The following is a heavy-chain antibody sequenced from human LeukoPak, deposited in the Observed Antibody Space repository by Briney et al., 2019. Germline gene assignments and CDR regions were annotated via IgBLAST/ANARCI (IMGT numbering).Heavy chain of an antibody. Sequence: GGSLRLSCAASGFTFSSYGMHWVRQAPGKGLEWVSHIRSSSETFYADSVKGRFTISRGNARNSLYLQMNNLRGEDTAIYYCARDAGNSGYGCDLWGQGTLVTVSS. CDR3: ARDAGNSGYGCDL. J-gene: IGHJ5*02. CDR2: IRSSSET. CDR1: GFTFSSYG. V-gene: IGHV3-48*01. D-gene: IGHD5-12*01.